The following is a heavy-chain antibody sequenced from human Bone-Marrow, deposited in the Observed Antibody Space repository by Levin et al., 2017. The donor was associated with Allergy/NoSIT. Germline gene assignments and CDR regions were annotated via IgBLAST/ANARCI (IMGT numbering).Heavy chain of an antibody. CDR3: AREVAYDGPSDYSGMDV. CDR1: GGSISSSSYY. D-gene: IGHD5-12*01. J-gene: IGHJ6*02. V-gene: IGHV4-39*07. Sequence: ASQTLSHTCTVSGGSISSSSYYWGWIRQPPGKGLEWIGTIYYSGSTYYNPSLKSRVTISIDMSKNQFSLKLSSVTAADTAVYYCAREVAYDGPSDYSGMDVWGQGTTVTVSS. CDR2: IYYSGST.